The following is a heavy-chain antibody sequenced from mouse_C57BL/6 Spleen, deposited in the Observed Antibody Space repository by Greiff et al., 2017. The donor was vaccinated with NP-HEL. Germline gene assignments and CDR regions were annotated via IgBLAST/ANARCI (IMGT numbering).Heavy chain of an antibody. CDR3: ARGPPYYYAMDY. Sequence: VQVVESGAELVKPGASVKISCKASGYAFSSYWMNWVKQRPGKGLEWIGQIYPGDGDTNYNGKFKGKATLTADKSSSTAYMQLSSLTSEDSAVYFCARGPPYYYAMDYWGQVTSVTVSS. J-gene: IGHJ4*01. CDR1: GYAFSSYW. CDR2: IYPGDGDT. V-gene: IGHV1-80*01.